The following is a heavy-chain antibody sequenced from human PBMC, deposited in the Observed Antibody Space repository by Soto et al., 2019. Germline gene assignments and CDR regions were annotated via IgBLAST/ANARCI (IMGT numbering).Heavy chain of an antibody. D-gene: IGHD6-6*01. Sequence: GESLKISCTGSGYHFTIYWIGWVRQMPGKGLECMGIIYPGDSDTRYSPSFQGQVTISADKSISTAYLQWSSLKASDTAMYYCARQPDYSISSGDYWGQGTLVTVSS. CDR1: GYHFTIYW. CDR2: IYPGDSDT. J-gene: IGHJ4*02. V-gene: IGHV5-51*01. CDR3: ARQPDYSISSGDY.